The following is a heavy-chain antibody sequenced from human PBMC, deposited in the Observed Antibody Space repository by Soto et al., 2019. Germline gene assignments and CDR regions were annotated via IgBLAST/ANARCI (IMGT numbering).Heavy chain of an antibody. D-gene: IGHD6-19*01. Sequence: SVNVSCKASGCTFSSYAISWVRQAPGQGIEWMGGIIPIFGTANYAQKCQGRVTITADESTSTAYMELSSLRSEDTAVYYCARRYSSGSRYYYYGMDVWGQGTTVTVSS. J-gene: IGHJ6*02. CDR3: ARRYSSGSRYYYYGMDV. V-gene: IGHV1-69*01. CDR2: IIPIFGTA. CDR1: GCTFSSYA.